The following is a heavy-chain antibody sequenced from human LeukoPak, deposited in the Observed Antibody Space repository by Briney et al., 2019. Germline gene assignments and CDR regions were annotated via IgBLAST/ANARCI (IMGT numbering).Heavy chain of an antibody. V-gene: IGHV3-48*03. Sequence: GGSLRLSCAASGFTFSSYEMNWVRQAPGKGLQWVSYISSSGSTIYYADSAKGRFTISRDNAKNSLYLQMNSLRAEDTVVYYCQRTAYDILTGYPPPSYYYYYMDVWGKGTTVTIFS. D-gene: IGHD3-9*01. CDR3: QRTAYDILTGYPPPSYYYYYMDV. CDR2: ISSSGSTI. CDR1: GFTFSSYE. J-gene: IGHJ6*03.